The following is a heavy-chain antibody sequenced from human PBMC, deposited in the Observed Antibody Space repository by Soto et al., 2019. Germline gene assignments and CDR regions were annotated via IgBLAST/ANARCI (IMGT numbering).Heavy chain of an antibody. V-gene: IGHV1-2*02. CDR1: GYTFTGYY. Sequence: ASVKISCKASGYTFTGYYMHWVRQAPGQGLEWMGWINPNSGGTNYAQKFQGRVTMTRDTSISTAYMELSRLRSDDTAVYYCARTRSGVEVILFEYWGEGTLVTVSS. CDR2: INPNSGGT. D-gene: IGHD3-22*01. J-gene: IGHJ4*02. CDR3: ARTRSGVEVILFEY.